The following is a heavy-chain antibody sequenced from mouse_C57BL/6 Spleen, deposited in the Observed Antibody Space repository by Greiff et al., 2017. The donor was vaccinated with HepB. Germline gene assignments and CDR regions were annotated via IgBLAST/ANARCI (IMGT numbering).Heavy chain of an antibody. Sequence: VQLQESGAELARPGASVKMSCKASGYTFTSYTMHWVKQRPGQGLEWIGYINPSSGYTKYNQKFKDKATLTADKSSSTAYMQLSSLTSEDSAVYYCASGGIYYDYDGYFDVWGTGTTVTVSS. V-gene: IGHV1-4*01. CDR3: ASGGIYYDYDGYFDV. J-gene: IGHJ1*03. CDR2: INPSSGYT. D-gene: IGHD2-4*01. CDR1: GYTFTSYT.